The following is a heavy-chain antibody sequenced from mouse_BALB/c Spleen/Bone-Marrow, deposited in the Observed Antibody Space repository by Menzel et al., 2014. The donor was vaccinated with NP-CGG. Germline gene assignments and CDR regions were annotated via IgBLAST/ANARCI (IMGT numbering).Heavy chain of an antibody. J-gene: IGHJ3*01. V-gene: IGHV1-69*02. CDR2: VDPSDGYT. Sequence: QVQLQQSGAELVTPGASVKLSCKASGYTFTTYWMHWVKQRPGHGLEWIGQVDPSDGYTNYSQMFKGKATLTVDKSSSTAYMQLGSLSSEDSAVYYCARGGDNFAWFAYWGQGTPVTVSA. CDR1: GYTFTTYW. D-gene: IGHD1-3*01. CDR3: ARGGDNFAWFAY.